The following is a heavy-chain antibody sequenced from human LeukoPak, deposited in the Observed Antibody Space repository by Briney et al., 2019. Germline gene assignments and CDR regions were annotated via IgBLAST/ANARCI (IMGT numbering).Heavy chain of an antibody. D-gene: IGHD6-13*01. CDR3: ARDQQLVSGYYYYYGMDV. CDR2: IYSGGST. J-gene: IGHJ6*02. CDR1: GFIVSSNY. Sequence: GGSLRLSCAASGFIVSSNYMSWVRQAPGKGLEWVSVIYSGGSTYYADSVKGRFTISRDNSKNTLYLQMNSLRAEDTAVYYCARDQQLVSGYYYYYGMDVWGQGTTVTVSS. V-gene: IGHV3-53*01.